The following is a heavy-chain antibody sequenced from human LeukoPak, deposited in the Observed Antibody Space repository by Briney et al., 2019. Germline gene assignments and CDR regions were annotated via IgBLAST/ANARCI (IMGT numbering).Heavy chain of an antibody. Sequence: SVKVSCKASGGTSSSYAISWVRQAPGQGLEWMGGIIPIFGTANYAQKFQGRVTITADESTSTAYMELSSLRSEDTAVYYCAREVRYPDAFDIWGQGTMVTVSS. V-gene: IGHV1-69*01. D-gene: IGHD3-9*01. CDR2: IIPIFGTA. CDR3: AREVRYPDAFDI. CDR1: GGTSSSYA. J-gene: IGHJ3*02.